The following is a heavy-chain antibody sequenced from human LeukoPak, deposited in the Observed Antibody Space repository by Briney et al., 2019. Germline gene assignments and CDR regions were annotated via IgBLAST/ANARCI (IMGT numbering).Heavy chain of an antibody. J-gene: IGHJ5*02. Sequence: PSETLSLTCTVSGGSISSYYWSWIRQPSGKGLEWIGYIYYSGSTNYNPSLKSRVTISVDTSKNQFSLKVSSVTAADTAVYYCARLRDWNNWFDPWGQGTLVTVSS. CDR1: GGSISSYY. CDR3: ARLRDWNNWFDP. D-gene: IGHD1-1*01. V-gene: IGHV4-59*08. CDR2: IYYSGST.